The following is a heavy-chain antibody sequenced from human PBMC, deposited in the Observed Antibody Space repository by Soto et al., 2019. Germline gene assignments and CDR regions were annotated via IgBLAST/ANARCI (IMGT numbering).Heavy chain of an antibody. V-gene: IGHV4-34*01. J-gene: IGHJ1*01. CDR2: INHSGST. Sequence: SETLSLTCAVYGGSFSGYYWSWIRQPPGKGLEWIGEINHSGSTNYNPSLKSRVTISVDTSKNQFSLKLSSVTAADTAVYYCARASNYYGDSEYFQHWGRGTLVTVSS. CDR3: ARASNYYGDSEYFQH. CDR1: GGSFSGYY. D-gene: IGHD4-17*01.